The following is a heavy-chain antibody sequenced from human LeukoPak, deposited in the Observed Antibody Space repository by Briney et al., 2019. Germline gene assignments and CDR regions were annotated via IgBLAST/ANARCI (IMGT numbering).Heavy chain of an antibody. D-gene: IGHD5-24*01. CDR3: VRQLDPSANAVDV. CDR1: GFTFTDYY. V-gene: IGHV3-11*01. Sequence: PGGSLRLSCAASGFTFTDYYMSWIRQAPGKGLEWVSYISDRGSSIYYADSVKGRFTISRDGTKNTLYLQMDSLTVEDTAVYYCVRQLDPSANAVDVWGQGTTVIVSS. CDR2: ISDRGSSI. J-gene: IGHJ6*02.